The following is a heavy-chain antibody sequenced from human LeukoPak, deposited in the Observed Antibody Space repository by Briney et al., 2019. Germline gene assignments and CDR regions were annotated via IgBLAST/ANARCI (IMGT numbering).Heavy chain of an antibody. CDR2: INHSGST. Sequence: SETLSLTCAVYGGSFSGYYWSWIRQPPGKGLEWIGEINHSGSTNYNPSLKSRVTISVDRSKNQFSLKLSSVTAADTAVYYCASSTKNYYGSGSYRYYYGMDVWGQGTTVTVSS. CDR1: GGSFSGYY. D-gene: IGHD3-10*01. V-gene: IGHV4-34*01. J-gene: IGHJ6*02. CDR3: ASSTKNYYGSGSYRYYYGMDV.